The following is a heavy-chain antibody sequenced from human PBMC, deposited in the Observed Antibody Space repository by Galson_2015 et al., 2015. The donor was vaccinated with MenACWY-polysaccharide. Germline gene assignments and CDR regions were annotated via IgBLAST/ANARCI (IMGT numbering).Heavy chain of an antibody. CDR3: ARGHGSGSFYIHFEH. Sequence: SLRLSCAASGFTFSSYHMNWVRQAPGKGLEWISSISSSSRQIDYADSVKGRFTISRDHAPNSLYLQMDSLGAEDTAMYYCARGHGSGSFYIHFEHWGQGTPVTVSS. J-gene: IGHJ4*02. V-gene: IGHV3-21*01. CDR2: ISSSSRQI. CDR1: GFTFSSYH. D-gene: IGHD3-10*01.